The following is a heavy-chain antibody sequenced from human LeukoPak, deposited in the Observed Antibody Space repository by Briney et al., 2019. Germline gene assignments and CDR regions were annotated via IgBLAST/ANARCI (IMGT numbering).Heavy chain of an antibody. CDR3: ARLGPAAGTSFDY. J-gene: IGHJ4*02. V-gene: IGHV4-59*08. Sequence: SETLSLTCTVSGGSISNYYWTWIRQPPGKGLEWIGYISYIGSTNYNPSLKRRVTISVDTSKNQFSLKLNSVTAADTAVYYCARLGPAAGTSFDYWGQGTLVTVSS. CDR1: GGSISNYY. CDR2: ISYIGST. D-gene: IGHD6-13*01.